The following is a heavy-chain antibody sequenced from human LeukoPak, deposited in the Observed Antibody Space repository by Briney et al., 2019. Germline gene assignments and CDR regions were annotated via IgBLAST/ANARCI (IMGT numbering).Heavy chain of an antibody. Sequence: GGSLRLSCAASGFTFSSYAMHWVRQAPGKGLEWVSSISSGSDHIYYADSVKGRFTISRDNAKNSLYLQMDSLRAEDTAVFFCARNDYASSSGYDFWGQGTLVTVSS. J-gene: IGHJ4*02. CDR2: ISSGSDHI. CDR1: GFTFSSYA. V-gene: IGHV3-21*01. D-gene: IGHD6-6*01. CDR3: ARNDYASSSGYDF.